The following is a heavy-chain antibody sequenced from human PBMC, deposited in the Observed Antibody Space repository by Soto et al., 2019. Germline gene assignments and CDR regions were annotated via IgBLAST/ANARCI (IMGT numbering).Heavy chain of an antibody. Sequence: SETLSLTCAVSGGSISSGGYSWSWIRQPPGKGLEWIGYIYHSGSTYYNPSLKSRVTISVDRSKNQFSLKLRSLRSDDTAVYYCARGPRYPLRLGDYYYGMDVWGQGTTVTVSS. CDR1: GGSISSGGYS. V-gene: IGHV4-30-2*01. CDR3: ARGPRYPLRLGDYYYGMDV. D-gene: IGHD3-16*01. CDR2: IYHSGST. J-gene: IGHJ6*02.